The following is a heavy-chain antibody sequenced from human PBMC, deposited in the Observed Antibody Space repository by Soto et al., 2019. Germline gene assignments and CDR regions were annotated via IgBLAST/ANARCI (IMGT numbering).Heavy chain of an antibody. CDR2: IYYSGST. Sequence: SETLSLTCTVSGGSISSSSYYWGWIRQPPGKGLGWIGSIYYSGSTNYNPSLKSRVTISVDTSKNQFSLKLTSVTAADTAVYYCARDKITGLFDYWGQGTLVTVSS. J-gene: IGHJ4*02. D-gene: IGHD2-8*02. CDR3: ARDKITGLFDY. V-gene: IGHV4-39*07. CDR1: GGSISSSSYY.